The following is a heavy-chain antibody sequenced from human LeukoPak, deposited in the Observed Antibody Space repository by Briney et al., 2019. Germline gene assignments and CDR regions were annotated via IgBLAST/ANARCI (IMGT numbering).Heavy chain of an antibody. CDR3: AKSTVTNYFDN. D-gene: IGHD4-17*01. J-gene: IGHJ4*02. CDR2: ISRSGSTI. Sequence: GGSLSLSCAASGFTSSSYEMNWVRQAPGKGLEWISYISRSGSTINYADSVKGRFTISRDDAKYSLYLQMNSLRAEDTAVYYCAKSTVTNYFDNWGQGSLVTVSS. CDR1: GFTSSSYE. V-gene: IGHV3-48*03.